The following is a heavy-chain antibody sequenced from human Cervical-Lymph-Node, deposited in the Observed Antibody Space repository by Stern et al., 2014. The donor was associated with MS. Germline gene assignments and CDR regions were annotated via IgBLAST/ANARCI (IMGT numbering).Heavy chain of an antibody. D-gene: IGHD5-24*01. CDR2: ILPVFTTP. CDR3: AREGRHGHYFEY. Sequence: QVQLVQSGAEVKKPGSSVKVSCKVSGDTFSSYAISWVRQAPGQGLEWMGGILPVFTTPNYAQKFQGRVTITADESTATVYMELRSLRSDDTAAYYCAREGRHGHYFEYWGQGTLVTVS. J-gene: IGHJ4*02. V-gene: IGHV1-69*12. CDR1: GDTFSSYA.